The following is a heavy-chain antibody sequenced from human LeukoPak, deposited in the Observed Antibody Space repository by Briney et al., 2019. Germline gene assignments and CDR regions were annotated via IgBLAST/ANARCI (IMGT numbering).Heavy chain of an antibody. J-gene: IGHJ6*02. V-gene: IGHV4-34*01. CDR2: INHSGST. D-gene: IGHD2-2*01. CDR1: GGSFSGCY. Sequence: SETLSLTCAVYGGSFSGCYWSWIRQPPGKGLEWIGEINHSGSTNYNPSLKSRVTISVDTSKNQFSLKLSSVTAADTAVYYCARARYCSSTSCYRRGMDVWGQGTKVTVSS. CDR3: ARARYCSSTSCYRRGMDV.